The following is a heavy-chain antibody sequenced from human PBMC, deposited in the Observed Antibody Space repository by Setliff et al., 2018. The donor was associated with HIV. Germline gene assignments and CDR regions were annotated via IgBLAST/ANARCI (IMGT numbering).Heavy chain of an antibody. V-gene: IGHV1-69*10. CDR1: GGTFTNSA. CDR3: ARIPTGGAFDI. J-gene: IGHJ3*02. Sequence: ASVKVSCKASGGTFTNSAIGWVRQAPGQGLEWMGAIVPILGIANSAQKFQGRVTITTDESTNTAYMELSSLRSEDTAVYCCARIPTGGAFDIWGQGTVVTVSS. CDR2: IVPILGIA. D-gene: IGHD7-27*01.